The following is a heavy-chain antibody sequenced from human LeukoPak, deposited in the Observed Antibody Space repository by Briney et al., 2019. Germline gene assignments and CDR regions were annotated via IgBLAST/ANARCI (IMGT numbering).Heavy chain of an antibody. J-gene: IGHJ5*02. D-gene: IGHD1-7*01. CDR3: ARKITVGYNWNYKETDWFDP. CDR2: ISAYNGNT. Sequence: GASVKVSCKASGCTFTSYGISWVRQAPGQGLEWMGWISAYNGNTNYAQKLQGRVTMTTDTSTSTAYMELRSLRSDDTAVYYCARKITVGYNWNYKETDWFDPWGQGTLVTVSS. V-gene: IGHV1-18*01. CDR1: GCTFTSYG.